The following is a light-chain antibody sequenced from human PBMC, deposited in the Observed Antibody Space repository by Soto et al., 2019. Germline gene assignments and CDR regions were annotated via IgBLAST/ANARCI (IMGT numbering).Light chain of an antibody. V-gene: IGKV1-5*01. CDR1: QSINNW. J-gene: IGKJ1*01. CDR2: DVS. CDR3: QQYNTFWT. Sequence: DIQMTQSPSTLSASVGDRVTITWRASQSINNWLAWYQQKSGKAPKLLIYDVSSLQSGVPSRLSGSGSGTEFTLTISSMKPDDSATYYCQQYNTFWTFGHGTKVDIK.